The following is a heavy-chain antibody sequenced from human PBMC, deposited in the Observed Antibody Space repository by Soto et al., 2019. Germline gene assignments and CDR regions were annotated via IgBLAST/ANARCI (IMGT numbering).Heavy chain of an antibody. V-gene: IGHV3-48*04. J-gene: IGHJ5*02. CDR1: GFTFSSYW. CDR3: ARGQDIVVVVAATKGSWFDP. Sequence: SGGSLRLSCAASGFTFSSYWMSWVRQAPGKGLEWVSYISSSGSTIYYADSVKGRFTISRDNAKNSLYLQMNSLRAEDTAVYYCARGQDIVVVVAATKGSWFDPWGQGTLVTVSS. D-gene: IGHD2-15*01. CDR2: ISSSGSTI.